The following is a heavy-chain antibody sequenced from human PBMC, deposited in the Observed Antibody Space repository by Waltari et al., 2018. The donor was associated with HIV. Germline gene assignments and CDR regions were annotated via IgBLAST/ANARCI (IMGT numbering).Heavy chain of an antibody. CDR2: FYQTENT. CDR3: AKYGGNSFYFDF. V-gene: IGHV4-38-2*01. CDR1: GYSISSGYY. D-gene: IGHD2-21*02. Sequence: TCDVTGYSISSGYYWGWIRQPPGKGLEWVGSFYQTENTYYNPSLKSRVTISVDMSKNQFSLKLNSVLGAETAVYYFAKYGGNSFYFDFWGQGIMVTVSS. J-gene: IGHJ4*02.